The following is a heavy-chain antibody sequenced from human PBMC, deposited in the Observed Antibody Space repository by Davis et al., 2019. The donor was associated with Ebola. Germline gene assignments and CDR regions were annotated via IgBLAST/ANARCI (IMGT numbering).Heavy chain of an antibody. CDR2: IYYSGST. CDR1: GGSISSYY. D-gene: IGHD5-18*01. Sequence: SETLSLTCTVSGGSISSYYWSWIRQPPGKGLEWIGYIYYSGSTNYNPSLKSRVTISVDTSKNQFSLKLSSVTPEDTAVYYCARGGSYGSYYFDYWGQGTLVTVSS. V-gene: IGHV4-59*12. J-gene: IGHJ4*02. CDR3: ARGGSYGSYYFDY.